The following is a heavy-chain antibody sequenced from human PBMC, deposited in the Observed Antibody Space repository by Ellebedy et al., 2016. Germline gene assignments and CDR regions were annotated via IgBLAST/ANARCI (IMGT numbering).Heavy chain of an antibody. CDR1: GGSFSGYY. Sequence: SETLSLTCAVYGGSFSGYYWSWIRQPPGTGLEWIGEINHSGSTNYNPSLKSRVTIAVDTSKNQFSLKLSSVTAADTAVYYCARGDRDGYSSFDYWGQGTLVTVSS. J-gene: IGHJ4*02. D-gene: IGHD5-24*01. CDR2: INHSGST. V-gene: IGHV4-34*01. CDR3: ARGDRDGYSSFDY.